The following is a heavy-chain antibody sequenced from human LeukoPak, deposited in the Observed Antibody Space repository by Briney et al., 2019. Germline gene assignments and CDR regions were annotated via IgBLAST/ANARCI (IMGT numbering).Heavy chain of an antibody. Sequence: VRSLRLSCAASGFTFSSYGMHWVRQAPGKGLEWVAVISYDGSNKYYADSVKGRFTISRDNSKNTLYLQMNSLRAEDTAVYYCAREEKTVRSFDIWGKGTMVTVSS. CDR1: GFTFSSYG. V-gene: IGHV3-30*04. D-gene: IGHD4-17*01. CDR2: ISYDGSNK. CDR3: AREEKTVRSFDI. J-gene: IGHJ3*02.